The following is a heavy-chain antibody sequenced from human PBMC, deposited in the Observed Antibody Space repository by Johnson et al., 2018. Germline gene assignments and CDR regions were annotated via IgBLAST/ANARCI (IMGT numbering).Heavy chain of an antibody. Sequence: QLVESGAEVKKPGSSVKVSCKASGGTFSSYAISWVRQAPGQGLEWMGGIIPIFGTANYAQKFQGRVTITADESTSPAYMELSSLRSEDPAVYYSARGTHYYDSSGYYYSLDYYYGMDVWGQGTTVTVSS. CDR3: ARGTHYYDSSGYYYSLDYYYGMDV. V-gene: IGHV1-69*01. J-gene: IGHJ6*02. CDR1: GGTFSSYA. D-gene: IGHD3-22*01. CDR2: IIPIFGTA.